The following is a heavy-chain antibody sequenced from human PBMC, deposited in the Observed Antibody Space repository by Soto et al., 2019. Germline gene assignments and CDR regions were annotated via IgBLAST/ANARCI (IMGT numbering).Heavy chain of an antibody. D-gene: IGHD5-12*01. J-gene: IGHJ4*02. CDR1: GGSVSSGSYY. CDR2: IYYSGST. Sequence: SETLSLTCTVSGGSVSSGSYYWSWIRQPPGKGLEWIGYIYYSGSTNYNPSLKSRATISVDTSKNQFSLKLSSVTAADTAVYYCARGRGYSGYYFDYWGQGTLVTVS. CDR3: ARGRGYSGYYFDY. V-gene: IGHV4-61*01.